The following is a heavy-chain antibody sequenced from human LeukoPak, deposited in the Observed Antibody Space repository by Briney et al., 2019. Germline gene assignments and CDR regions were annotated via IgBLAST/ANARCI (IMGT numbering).Heavy chain of an antibody. Sequence: GESLQISCQGSGYSFTSYWIGWVRQMPGKGLEWMGIIYPGDSDTRYSPCFEGQVTISADKSISTAYLQSSSLRASATVMYYCARAGSLQLGSFDYWGQGTLVTVSS. V-gene: IGHV5-51*01. CDR2: IYPGDSDT. J-gene: IGHJ4*02. D-gene: IGHD1-1*01. CDR1: GYSFTSYW. CDR3: ARAGSLQLGSFDY.